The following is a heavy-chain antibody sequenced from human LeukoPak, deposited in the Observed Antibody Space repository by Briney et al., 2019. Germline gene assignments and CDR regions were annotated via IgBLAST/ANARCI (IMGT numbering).Heavy chain of an antibody. CDR1: GGSISSSTYY. Sequence: PSETLSLTCTVSGGSISSSTYYWGWIRQPPGKGLEWIGSIFYSGSTYYNPSLKSRVTISVDTSKNQFSLKLSSVTAADTAAYYCARHGYSSGWYKFDYWGQGILVTVS. V-gene: IGHV4-39*01. CDR2: IFYSGST. D-gene: IGHD6-19*01. CDR3: ARHGYSSGWYKFDY. J-gene: IGHJ4*02.